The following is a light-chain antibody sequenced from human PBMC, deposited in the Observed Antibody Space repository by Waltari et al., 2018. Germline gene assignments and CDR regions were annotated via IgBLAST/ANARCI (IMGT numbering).Light chain of an antibody. V-gene: IGLV1-44*01. CDR1: FSHIESNT. CDR3: AAWDDSLNGIV. CDR2: SDN. J-gene: IGLJ2*01. Sequence: QSVLTQPPSASGTPGQRVAIPCSGSFSHIESNTVNSYHHLPGTAPKRLIYSDNQRPSGVPDRFSGSNSGTSASLAISGLQSEDEADYYCAAWDDSLNGIVFGGGTKLTVL.